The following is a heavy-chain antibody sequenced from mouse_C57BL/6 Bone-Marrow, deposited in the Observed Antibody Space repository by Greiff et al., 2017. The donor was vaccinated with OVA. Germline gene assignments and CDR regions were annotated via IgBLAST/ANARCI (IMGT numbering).Heavy chain of an antibody. CDR2: ISSGGSYT. Sequence: EVQVVESGGDLVKPGGSLKLSCAASGFTFSSYGMSWVRQTPDKRLEWVATISSGGSYTYYPASVKGRFTISRDNAKNTLYLQMSSLKSEDTAMYYCARQAPPAYWGQGTLVTVSA. V-gene: IGHV5-6*01. CDR1: GFTFSSYG. J-gene: IGHJ3*01. CDR3: ARQAPPAY.